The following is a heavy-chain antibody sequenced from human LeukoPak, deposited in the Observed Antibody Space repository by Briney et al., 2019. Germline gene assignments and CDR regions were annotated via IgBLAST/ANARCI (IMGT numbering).Heavy chain of an antibody. CDR1: GYSFTNYW. D-gene: IGHD3-9*01. CDR2: IYPGDSDT. CDR3: ARGHVLRYFDWLLSPPDY. J-gene: IGHJ4*02. Sequence: GESLKISCKGSGYSFTNYWIGWVRQMPGKGLKWMGIIYPGDSDTRYSPSFQGQVTISADKSISTAYLQWSSLKASDTAMYYCARGHVLRYFDWLLSPPDYWGQGTLVTVSS. V-gene: IGHV5-51*01.